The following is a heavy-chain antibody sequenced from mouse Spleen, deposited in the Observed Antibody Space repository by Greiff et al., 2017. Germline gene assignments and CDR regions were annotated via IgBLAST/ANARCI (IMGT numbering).Heavy chain of an antibody. V-gene: IGHV3-6*02. CDR1: GYSITSGYY. J-gene: IGHJ4*01. CDR2: ISYDGSN. D-gene: IGHD2-3*01. Sequence: EVQLQQSGPGLVKPSQSLSLTCSVTGYSITSGYYWNWIRQFPGNKLEWMGYISYDGSNNYNPSLKNRISITRDTSKNQFFLKLNSVTTEDTATYYCARGDGSYAIDYWGQGTSVTVSS. CDR3: ARGDGSYAIDY.